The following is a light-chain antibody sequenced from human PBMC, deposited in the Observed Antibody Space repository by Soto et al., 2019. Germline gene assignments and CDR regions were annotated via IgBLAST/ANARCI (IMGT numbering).Light chain of an antibody. Sequence: QSVLTQPASVSGSPGQSITIPCTGTSSDVGAYNYVSWYQHHPGKVPKLLIYEVTNRPSGVSDRFSGSKSGNTASLTISGLQAEDEADYYCSSKRDSSTLFVFGTGTKLTVL. CDR1: SSDVGAYNY. CDR3: SSKRDSSTLFV. CDR2: EVT. J-gene: IGLJ1*01. V-gene: IGLV2-14*01.